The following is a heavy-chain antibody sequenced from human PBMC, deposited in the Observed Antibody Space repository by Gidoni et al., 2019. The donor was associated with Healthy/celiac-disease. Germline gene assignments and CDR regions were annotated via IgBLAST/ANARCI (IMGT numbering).Heavy chain of an antibody. D-gene: IGHD1-26*01. Sequence: QLQLRESGSGLVTPSQTLSLTCAVSGGSISSGGYSWSWIRQPPGKGLEWIAYIYHSGNTYYNPSLKSRLTISMDRSKNQFSLKLTSVTAADTAVYYCARGGGTFDYWGQGTLVTVSS. CDR1: GGSISSGGYS. CDR2: IYHSGNT. CDR3: ARGGGTFDY. V-gene: IGHV4-30-2*01. J-gene: IGHJ4*02.